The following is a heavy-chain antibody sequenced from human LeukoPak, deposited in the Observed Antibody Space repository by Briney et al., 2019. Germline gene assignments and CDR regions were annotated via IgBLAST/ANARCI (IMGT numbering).Heavy chain of an antibody. CDR2: ISYDGSNK. V-gene: IGHV3-30*04. CDR3: ARGDYYDSSGYYYVGIDY. J-gene: IGHJ4*02. CDR1: GFTFSSYA. Sequence: GGSLRLSCAASGFTFSSYAMHWVRQAPGKGLEWVAVISYDGSNKYYADSVKGRFTISRDSSKNTLYLQMNSLRAEDTAVYYCARGDYYDSSGYYYVGIDYWGQGTLVTVSS. D-gene: IGHD3-22*01.